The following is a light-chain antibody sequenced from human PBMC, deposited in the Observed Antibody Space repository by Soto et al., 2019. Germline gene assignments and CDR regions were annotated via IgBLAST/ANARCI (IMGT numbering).Light chain of an antibody. CDR1: QSVSGY. Sequence: EIVLTQSPATLSLSPGERATLSCRASQSVSGYLAWYQQKPGQAPRLLMYDASNRATGIPDRFSGSGSGTDFTLTISSLEPEDFADYYCQQRSNWPSTFGGGTKVEIK. CDR2: DAS. V-gene: IGKV3-11*01. CDR3: QQRSNWPST. J-gene: IGKJ4*01.